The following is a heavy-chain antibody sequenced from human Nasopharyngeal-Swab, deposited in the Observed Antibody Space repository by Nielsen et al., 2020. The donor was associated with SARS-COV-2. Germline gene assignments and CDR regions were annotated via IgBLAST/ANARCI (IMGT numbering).Heavy chain of an antibody. Sequence: GESLKISCAASGFTFSSYTMNWVRQAPGKGLEWVSTIGGSTGNTYYAASVKGQFTISRDNSKSTLYLQMNSLSAEDTAVYYCAKRYADTYGYPANFFDYWGPGTLVTSPQ. CDR3: AKRYADTYGYPANFFDY. D-gene: IGHD5-18*01. J-gene: IGHJ4*02. CDR1: GFTFSSYT. CDR2: IGGSTGNT. V-gene: IGHV3-23*01.